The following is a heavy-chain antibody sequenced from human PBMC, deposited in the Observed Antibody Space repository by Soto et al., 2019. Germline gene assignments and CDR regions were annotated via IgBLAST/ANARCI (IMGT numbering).Heavy chain of an antibody. J-gene: IGHJ4*02. CDR3: ARGLSPYYYDSSGADY. CDR1: GGTFSSYA. D-gene: IGHD3-22*01. Sequence: QVQLVQSGAEVKKPGSSVKVSCKASGGTFSSYAISWVRQAPGQGLEWMGGIIPIFGTANYAQKFQGRVTITADESKSTAYMELSSLRSEDTAVYYCARGLSPYYYDSSGADYWGQGTLVTVSS. V-gene: IGHV1-69*01. CDR2: IIPIFGTA.